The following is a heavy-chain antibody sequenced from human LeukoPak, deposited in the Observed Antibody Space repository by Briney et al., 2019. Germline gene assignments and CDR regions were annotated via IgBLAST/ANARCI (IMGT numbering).Heavy chain of an antibody. CDR3: ARVGIVVVPAAEPFDY. V-gene: IGHV3-7*01. CDR1: GFTFSSYW. J-gene: IGHJ4*02. CDR2: IKQDGSEK. D-gene: IGHD2-2*01. Sequence: GGSLRLSCAASGFTFSSYWMSWVRQAPGKGLEWVANIKQDGSEKYYVDSVKGRFTISRVNAKNSLYLQMNSLRAEDTAVYYCARVGIVVVPAAEPFDYWGQGTLVTVSS.